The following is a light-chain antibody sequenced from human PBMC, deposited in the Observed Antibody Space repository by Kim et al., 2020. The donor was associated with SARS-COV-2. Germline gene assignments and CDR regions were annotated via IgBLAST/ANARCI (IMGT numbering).Light chain of an antibody. CDR2: RSI. J-gene: IGLJ3*02. CDR3: SAWDARLRVWL. CDR1: SNNVGYQG. Sequence: QTATITCTGNSNNVGYQGAAWLQQHQGHPPKLLSSRSIRRPSGISERYSASRSGSTASLTITGLQLEDEADYYCSAWDARLRVWLFGGGTQLTVL. V-gene: IGLV10-54*01.